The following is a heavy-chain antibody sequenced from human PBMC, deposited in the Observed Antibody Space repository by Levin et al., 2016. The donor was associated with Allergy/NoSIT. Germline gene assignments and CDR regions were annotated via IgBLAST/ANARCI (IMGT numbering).Heavy chain of an antibody. CDR3: VRGRDEQGSEI. Sequence: SETLSLTCVVSGGSFSGDYWRWIRQYPGKGLECIGEINHSGNSNYNPSLKSRVTASVDTSQRQFSLKLDSVTAADTAVYYCVRGRDEQGSEIWGQGTLVTV. CDR1: GGSFSGDY. CDR2: INHSGNS. J-gene: IGHJ3*02. D-gene: IGHD1/OR15-1a*01. V-gene: IGHV4-34*01.